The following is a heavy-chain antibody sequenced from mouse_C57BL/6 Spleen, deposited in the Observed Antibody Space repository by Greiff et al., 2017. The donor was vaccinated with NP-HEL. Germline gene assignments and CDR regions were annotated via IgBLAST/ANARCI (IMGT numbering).Heavy chain of an antibody. J-gene: IGHJ2*01. CDR1: GFTFSSYA. CDR2: ISDGGSYT. V-gene: IGHV5-4*01. Sequence: EVHLVESGGGLVKPGGSLKLSCAASGFTFSSYAMSWVRQTPEKRLEWVATISDGGSYTYYPDNVKGRFTISRDNAKNNLYLQMSHLKSEDTAMYYCVRHGSSSYYFDYWGQGTTLTVSS. CDR3: VRHGSSSYYFDY. D-gene: IGHD1-1*01.